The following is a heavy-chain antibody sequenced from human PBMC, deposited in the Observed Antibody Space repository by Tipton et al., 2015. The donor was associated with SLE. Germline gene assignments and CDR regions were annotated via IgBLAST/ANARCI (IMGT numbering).Heavy chain of an antibody. CDR3: ARREAAAALPFDY. D-gene: IGHD6-13*01. CDR2: FDYSGST. CDR1: GGSISSYY. Sequence: TLSLTCTVSGGSISSYYWGWIRLPPGKGLEWIGSFDYSGSTYYNPSLKSRVTISVDTSKNQFSLKLSSVTAADTAVYYCARREAAAALPFDYWGQGTLVTVSS. J-gene: IGHJ4*02. V-gene: IGHV4-39*07.